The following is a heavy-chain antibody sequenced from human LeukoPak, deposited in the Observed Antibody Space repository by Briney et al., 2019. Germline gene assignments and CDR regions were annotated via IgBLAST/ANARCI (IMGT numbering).Heavy chain of an antibody. Sequence: SETLSLTCTVSSASISSSPYYWGWIRQSPGKGLEWIGEINHSGSTNYNPSLKSRVTISVDTSKNQFSLKLSSVTAADTAVYYCARVRRIGDPFDYWGQGTLVTVSS. J-gene: IGHJ4*02. CDR2: INHSGST. CDR1: SASISSSPYY. CDR3: ARVRRIGDPFDY. V-gene: IGHV4-39*07. D-gene: IGHD4-17*01.